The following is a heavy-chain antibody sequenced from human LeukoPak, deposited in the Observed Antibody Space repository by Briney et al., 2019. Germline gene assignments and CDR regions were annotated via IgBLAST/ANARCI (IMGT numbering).Heavy chain of an antibody. Sequence: ASVNVSCKASGYTFTSYGISWVRQAPGQGLEWMGWISAYNGNTNYAQKLQGRVTMTTDTSTSTAYMELRSLRSDDTAVYYCARTVGIAAAGYFDYWGQGTLVTVSS. D-gene: IGHD6-13*01. J-gene: IGHJ4*02. CDR3: ARTVGIAAAGYFDY. V-gene: IGHV1-18*01. CDR1: GYTFTSYG. CDR2: ISAYNGNT.